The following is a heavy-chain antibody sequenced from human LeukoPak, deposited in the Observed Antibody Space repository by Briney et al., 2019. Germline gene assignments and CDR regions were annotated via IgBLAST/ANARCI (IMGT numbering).Heavy chain of an antibody. V-gene: IGHV3-21*01. CDR3: AELGITMIGGV. D-gene: IGHD3-10*02. CDR2: VSSGSDYI. CDR1: GFTFGTYT. Sequence: PGGSLRLSCAASGFTFGTYTMIWVGQAAGKGLEWVSSVSSGSDYIYYANSVKGRFTISRDNAKHSLYLQMNSLRAEDTAVYYCAELGITMIGGVWGKGTTVTISS. J-gene: IGHJ6*04.